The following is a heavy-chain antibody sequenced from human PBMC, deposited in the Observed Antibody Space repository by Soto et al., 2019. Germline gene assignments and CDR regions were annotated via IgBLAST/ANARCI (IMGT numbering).Heavy chain of an antibody. J-gene: IGHJ6*02. D-gene: IGHD6-13*01. CDR2: IIAFSDIV. CDR3: ARSLYSSSWYHSGNSYYYYGMDV. Sequence: QVQLVQSGAEVKKPGSSVKVSCKASGGTFGIYAITWVRQAPGQGLEWMGGIIAFSDIVNYTQKLQGRVTITADESTNTAYIDLSSLRSEDTAVYYCARSLYSSSWYHSGNSYYYYGMDVWGQGTTVTVSS. CDR1: GGTFGIYA. V-gene: IGHV1-69*12.